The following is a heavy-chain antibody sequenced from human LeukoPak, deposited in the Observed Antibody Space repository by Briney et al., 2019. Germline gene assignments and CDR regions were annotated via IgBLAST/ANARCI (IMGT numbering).Heavy chain of an antibody. V-gene: IGHV4-59*08. Sequence: SETLSLTCTVSGGSISSYYWSWIRQPPPKGLELIGYTYYIGSTNYNPSLKSRVTISVETSKNQFFLKLSSVAAADSAVYYCARMTVTTLYYYYYYGMDVWGQGTTVTVSS. J-gene: IGHJ6*02. D-gene: IGHD4-17*01. CDR2: TYYIGST. CDR3: ARMTVTTLYYYYYYGMDV. CDR1: GGSISSYY.